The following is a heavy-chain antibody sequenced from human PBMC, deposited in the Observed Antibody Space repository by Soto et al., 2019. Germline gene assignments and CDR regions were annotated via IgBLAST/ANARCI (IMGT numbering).Heavy chain of an antibody. D-gene: IGHD3-10*01. J-gene: IGHJ6*02. V-gene: IGHV1-24*01. CDR3: ARDLFTMVRGSYYCYGMDV. CDR2: FDPEDGET. Sequence: ASVIVSCKVSGYTLTELSMHWVRQAPGKGLEWIGGFDPEDGETIYAQKFQGRVTMTEDTYKATAYMELSSMRTEDRPVYYCARDLFTMVRGSYYCYGMDVGGQGATVTDSS. CDR1: GYTLTELS.